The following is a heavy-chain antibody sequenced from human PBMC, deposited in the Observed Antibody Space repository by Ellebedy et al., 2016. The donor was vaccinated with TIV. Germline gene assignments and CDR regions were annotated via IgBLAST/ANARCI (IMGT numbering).Heavy chain of an antibody. V-gene: IGHV4-34*01. Sequence: MPSETLSLTCAVYGGSFSGYYWSWIRQPPGKGLEWIGEINHSGSTTYNPSLKSRVTISVDTSKNQFSLKLSSVTAADTAVYYCARENWYNDYWGQGTLVTVSS. J-gene: IGHJ4*02. D-gene: IGHD1/OR15-1a*01. CDR2: INHSGST. CDR3: ARENWYNDY. CDR1: GGSFSGYY.